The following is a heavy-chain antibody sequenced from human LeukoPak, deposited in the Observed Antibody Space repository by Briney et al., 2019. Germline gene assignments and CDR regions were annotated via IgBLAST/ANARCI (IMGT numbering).Heavy chain of an antibody. CDR2: MYTSGIT. CDR3: ASRDANTGAGFDI. CDR1: GGSISSYS. V-gene: IGHV4-4*07. J-gene: IGHJ3*02. D-gene: IGHD1-26*01. Sequence: PSETLSLTCTVSGGSISSYSWSWIRQSAGKGLEWIGHMYTSGITNYNPSLKSRVTMSVDTSKKQFSLKLSSVTAADTAVYYCASRDANTGAGFDIWGQGTMLTVSS.